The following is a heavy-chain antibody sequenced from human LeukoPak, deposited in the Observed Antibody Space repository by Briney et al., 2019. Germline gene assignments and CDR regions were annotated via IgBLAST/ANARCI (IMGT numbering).Heavy chain of an antibody. Sequence: VKISCKASGYTFTDYYMHWVQQAPGKGLEWMGRVDPEDGETIYAEKFQGRVTITADTSTDTAYMELSSLRSEDTAVYYCATVPYCGGDCYWGGAFDIRGQGTMVTVSS. D-gene: IGHD2-21*01. CDR1: GYTFTDYY. CDR2: VDPEDGET. J-gene: IGHJ3*02. V-gene: IGHV1-69-2*01. CDR3: ATVPYCGGDCYWGGAFDI.